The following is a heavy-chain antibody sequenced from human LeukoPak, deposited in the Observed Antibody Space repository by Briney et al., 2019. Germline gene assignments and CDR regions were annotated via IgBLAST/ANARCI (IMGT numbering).Heavy chain of an antibody. CDR3: ARRMEYYYGNSGYYFDY. V-gene: IGHV4-30-4*01. D-gene: IGHD3-22*01. CDR1: GGSISSGDYY. CDR2: IYHTGST. J-gene: IGHJ4*02. Sequence: SETLSLTCTVSGGSISSGDYYWSWIRQPPGKGLEWIGYIYHTGSTYYNPSLQSRVSISLDISKNQFSLKLTSVTAADTAVYYCARRMEYYYGNSGYYFDYWGQGALVTVSS.